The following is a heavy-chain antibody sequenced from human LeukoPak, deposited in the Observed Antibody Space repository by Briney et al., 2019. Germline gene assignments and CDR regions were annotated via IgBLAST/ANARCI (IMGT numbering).Heavy chain of an antibody. V-gene: IGHV3-66*01. CDR3: AIGLRWSTGYDY. CDR2: IYSGGST. Sequence: GGSLRLSCAASGFTVNNYYMSWVRQAPGKGLEWVSAIYSGGSTYYADSVKGGFTISRDNSSNTPFLQINNQRGEDTPCGYCAIGLRWSTGYDYWGQGTQVTVSS. CDR1: GFTVNNYY. D-gene: IGHD4-23*01. J-gene: IGHJ4*02.